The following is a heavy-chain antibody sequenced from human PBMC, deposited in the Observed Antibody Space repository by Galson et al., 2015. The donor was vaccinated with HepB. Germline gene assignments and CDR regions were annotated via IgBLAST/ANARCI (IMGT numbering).Heavy chain of an antibody. D-gene: IGHD3-22*01. J-gene: IGHJ3*02. Sequence: SLRLSCAASGFTFSSYAMHWVRQAPGKGLEWVAVISYDGSNKYYADSVKGRFTISRDNSKNTLYLQMNSLRAEDTAVYYCARDITMIVVPTFTDAFDIWGQGTMVTVSS. CDR3: ARDITMIVVPTFTDAFDI. CDR1: GFTFSSYA. CDR2: ISYDGSNK. V-gene: IGHV3-30*04.